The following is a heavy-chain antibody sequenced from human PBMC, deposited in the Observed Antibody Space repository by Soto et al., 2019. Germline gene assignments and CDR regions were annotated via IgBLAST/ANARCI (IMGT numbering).Heavy chain of an antibody. CDR3: ARRGLALDV. Sequence: SETLALTCTVTGGAITGDSYYWGWIRQPPGKGLEWIGNVYYSGRTFYNPSLRSRVTMSVDASKNQSSLRLSSVTAADTAVYYCARRGLALDVWGRGILVTVSS. J-gene: IGHJ4*02. D-gene: IGHD3-3*02. V-gene: IGHV4-39*01. CDR2: VYYSGRT. CDR1: GGAITGDSYY.